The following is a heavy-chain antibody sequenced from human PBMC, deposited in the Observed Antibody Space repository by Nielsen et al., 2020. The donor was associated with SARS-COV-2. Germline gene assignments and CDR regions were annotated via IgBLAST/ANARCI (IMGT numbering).Heavy chain of an antibody. V-gene: IGHV3-33*01. CDR2: IWYDGSNK. J-gene: IGHJ6*02. CDR1: RFTFSRYG. CDR3: ARDKLDDFVDAYTFAPYGMDV. Sequence: GESLKISCAASRFTFSRYGMHWVRQAPGKGLQWVAVIWYDGSNKKYADSVKGRFTISRDNSKNTLYLQLNSLRAEDTAVYYCARDKLDDFVDAYTFAPYGMDVWGQGTTVTVSS. D-gene: IGHD3/OR15-3a*01.